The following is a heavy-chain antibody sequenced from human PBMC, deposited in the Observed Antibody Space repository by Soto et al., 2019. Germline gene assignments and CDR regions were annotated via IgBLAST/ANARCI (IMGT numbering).Heavy chain of an antibody. J-gene: IGHJ4*02. CDR1: GFTFSSYA. CDR2: ISGSGGTA. CDR3: AKDIVVVLSAHGPYDY. V-gene: IGHV3-23*01. D-gene: IGHD2-15*01. Sequence: PGGSLRLSCAVSGFTFSSYAMSWVRQAPGRGLEWVSAISGSGGTAYYADSVKGRFTISRDNSRNTLYLQMRSLRAEDTAVYYCAKDIVVVLSAHGPYDYWGQGTLVTVSS.